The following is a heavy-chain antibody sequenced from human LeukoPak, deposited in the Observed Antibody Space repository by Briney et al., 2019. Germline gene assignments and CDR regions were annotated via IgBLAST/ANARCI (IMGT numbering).Heavy chain of an antibody. D-gene: IGHD3-22*01. CDR2: IYYSGST. J-gene: IGHJ5*02. V-gene: IGHV4-39*01. CDR1: GGSISSSSYY. CDR3: ASVKDSYYYDSSGYYGQNWFDP. Sequence: SETLSLTCTVSGGSISSSSYYWGWIRQPPGKGLEWIGSIYYSGSTYYNPSLKSQVTISVDTSKNQFSLKLSSVTAADTAVYYCASVKDSYYYDSSGYYGQNWFDPWGQGTLVTVSS.